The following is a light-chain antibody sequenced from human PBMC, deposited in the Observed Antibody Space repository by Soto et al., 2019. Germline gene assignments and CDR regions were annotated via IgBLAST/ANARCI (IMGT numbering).Light chain of an antibody. Sequence: DIQMTQSPTSLSASVGDRVTITCRASQGIRNFVAWYQQKPGKDPKLLIYAASTMQSGVPSRFSGSGSGTDFTLSTNSLQPEDVATYSCQKYSSVPVFGPGTKVEIK. CDR2: AAS. V-gene: IGKV1-27*01. CDR1: QGIRNF. J-gene: IGKJ3*01. CDR3: QKYSSVPV.